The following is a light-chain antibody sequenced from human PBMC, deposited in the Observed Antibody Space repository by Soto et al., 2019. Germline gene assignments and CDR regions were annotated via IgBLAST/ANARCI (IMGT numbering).Light chain of an antibody. V-gene: IGLV2-14*01. J-gene: IGLJ1*01. CDR2: EVS. Sequence: QSVLTQPASVSGSPGQSITISCTGTSSDVGGYNYVSWYQQHPGKAPKLMIYEVSNRPSRVSLRFSGSKSANTASLTISGLQAEDEADYYCSSYTSSSTYVFGTGTKVTVL. CDR3: SSYTSSSTYV. CDR1: SSDVGGYNY.